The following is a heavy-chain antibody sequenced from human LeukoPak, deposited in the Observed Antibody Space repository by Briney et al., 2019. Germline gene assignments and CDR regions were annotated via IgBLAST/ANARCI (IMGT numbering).Heavy chain of an antibody. D-gene: IGHD3-22*01. V-gene: IGHV1-18*01. Sequence: ASVKVSCKASGYTFTSYGISWVRQAPGQGREWMGWISAYNGNTNYAQKLQGRVTMTTDTSTSTAYMELRSLRSDDTAVYYCARARGIVVVITPVSDYWGQGTLVTVSS. CDR3: ARARGIVVVITPVSDY. J-gene: IGHJ4*02. CDR2: ISAYNGNT. CDR1: GYTFTSYG.